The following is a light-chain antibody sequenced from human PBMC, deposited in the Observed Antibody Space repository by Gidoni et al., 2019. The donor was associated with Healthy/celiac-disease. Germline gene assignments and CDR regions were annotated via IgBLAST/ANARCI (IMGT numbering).Light chain of an antibody. J-gene: IGKJ1*01. CDR2: WAS. CDR1: QSVLYSSNNKNY. Sequence: DIVMTQSPDSLAVSLGERATINCKYSQSVLYSSNNKNYLAWYQQKPGQPPKLLIYWASTRESGVPDRFSGSGSGTDFTLTISSLQAEDVAVYYCQQYYSTRKTFGQGTKVEIK. CDR3: QQYYSTRKT. V-gene: IGKV4-1*01.